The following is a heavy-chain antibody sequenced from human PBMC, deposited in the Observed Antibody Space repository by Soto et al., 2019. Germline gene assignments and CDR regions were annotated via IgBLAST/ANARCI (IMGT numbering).Heavy chain of an antibody. CDR3: ASLIYYYDSSGYYYAYFQH. Sequence: SETLSLTCTVSGGSVSSGSYYWSWIRQPPGKGLEWIGYIYYSGSTNYNPSLKSRVTISVDTSKNQFSLKLSSVTAADTAVYYCASLIYYYDSSGYYYAYFQHWGQGTLVTVSS. CDR2: IYYSGST. CDR1: GGSVSSGSYY. D-gene: IGHD3-22*01. J-gene: IGHJ1*01. V-gene: IGHV4-61*01.